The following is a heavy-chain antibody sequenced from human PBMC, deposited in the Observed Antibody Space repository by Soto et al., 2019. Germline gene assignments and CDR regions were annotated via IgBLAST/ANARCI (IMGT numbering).Heavy chain of an antibody. Sequence: VQLVESGGGLVKPGGSLRLSCAASGFTFNTYDMNWVRQAPGKGLAWVSSITTSSAYIYYADSLKGRITISRDNAKNSLFLQMNSLRAEDTAVYYCVRSGTARLLRHSWFDTWGQGTLVTVSS. V-gene: IGHV3-21*01. D-gene: IGHD2-21*01. J-gene: IGHJ5*02. CDR3: VRSGTARLLRHSWFDT. CDR2: ITTSSAYI. CDR1: GFTFNTYD.